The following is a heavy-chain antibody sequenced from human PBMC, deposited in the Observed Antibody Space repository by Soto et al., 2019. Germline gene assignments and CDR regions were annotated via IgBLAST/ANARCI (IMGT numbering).Heavy chain of an antibody. CDR1: GFTFSSYS. V-gene: IGHV3-21*01. J-gene: IGHJ6*02. D-gene: IGHD2-8*01. CDR2: ISSSSSYI. CDR3: ARDDSYCTNGVCYTGYYYGMDV. Sequence: PGGSLRLSCAASGFTFSSYSMNWVRQAPGKGLEWVSSISSSSSYIYYADSVKGRFTISRDNAKNSLYLQMNSLRAEDTAVYYCARDDSYCTNGVCYTGYYYGMDVWGQGTTVTVSS.